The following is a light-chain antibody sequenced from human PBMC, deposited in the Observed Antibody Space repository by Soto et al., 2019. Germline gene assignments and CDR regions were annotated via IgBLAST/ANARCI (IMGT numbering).Light chain of an antibody. CDR1: QIIRDT. CDR2: GAS. Sequence: EIVMTQSPVTLSVSPGGRATLSCRASQIIRDTLAWYQQKPGQAPRLLIHGASTRAPGFPARFSGSGSGTDFTLTISSLQSEDFAVYYCQQYNNWPWTFGQGTKVDIK. J-gene: IGKJ1*01. V-gene: IGKV3-15*01. CDR3: QQYNNWPWT.